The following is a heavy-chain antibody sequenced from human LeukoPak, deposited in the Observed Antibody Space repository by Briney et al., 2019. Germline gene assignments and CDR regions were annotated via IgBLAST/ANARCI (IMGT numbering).Heavy chain of an antibody. CDR2: INHSGST. Sequence: SETLSLTCAVYGGSFSGYYWSWIRQPPGKGLEWIGEINHSGSTNYNPSLKSRVTISVDTSKNQFSLKLSSVTAADTAVYYCAREELWPSQYSGSYYYFDYWGQGTLVTVSS. D-gene: IGHD1-26*01. V-gene: IGHV4-34*01. J-gene: IGHJ4*02. CDR1: GGSFSGYY. CDR3: AREELWPSQYSGSYYYFDY.